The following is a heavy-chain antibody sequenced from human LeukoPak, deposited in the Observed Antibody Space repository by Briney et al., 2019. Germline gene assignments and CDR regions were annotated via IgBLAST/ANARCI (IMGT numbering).Heavy chain of an antibody. D-gene: IGHD3-22*01. CDR2: IYYSGST. J-gene: IGHJ2*01. Sequence: SETLSLTCTVSAGSIGTYYWSWIRQPPGKGLEWIGYIYYSGSTNCNPSLKSRVTISVDTSKNQFSLKLSSVTAADTAVYYCARHHGDSSGYYYQRYFDLWGRGTLVTVSS. V-gene: IGHV4-59*01. CDR1: AGSIGTYY. CDR3: ARHHGDSSGYYYQRYFDL.